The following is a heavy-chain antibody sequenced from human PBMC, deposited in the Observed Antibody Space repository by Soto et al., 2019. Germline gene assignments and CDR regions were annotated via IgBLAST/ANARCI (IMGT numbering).Heavy chain of an antibody. CDR2: ISSSSYI. V-gene: IGHV3-21*01. CDR1: GFTFSSYS. D-gene: IGHD2-2*01. J-gene: IGHJ6*02. CDR3: ARDTTGHRYCSSTSCYGLPNYYYYGMDV. Sequence: PGGSLGLSCAASGFTFSSYSMNWVRQAPGKGLEWVSSISSSSYIYYADSVKGRFTISRDNAKNSLYLQMNSLRAEDTAVYYCARDTTGHRYCSSTSCYGLPNYYYYGMDVWGQGTTVTVSS.